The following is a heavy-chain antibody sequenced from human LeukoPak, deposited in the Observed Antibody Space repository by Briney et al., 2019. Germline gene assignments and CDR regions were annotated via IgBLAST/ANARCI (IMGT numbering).Heavy chain of an antibody. D-gene: IGHD2-21*01. V-gene: IGHV3-9*01. CDR3: ARSSSVLWWYLDY. CDR1: GFTFDDYA. J-gene: IGHJ4*02. CDR2: ITWNSDSI. Sequence: GRSLRLSCAASGFTFDDYAMHWVRQAPGKGLEWVSGITWNSDSIDYADSVKGRFTISRDNAKNSLYLQMNSLRAEDTAVYYCARSSSVLWWYLDYWGQGTLVTVSS.